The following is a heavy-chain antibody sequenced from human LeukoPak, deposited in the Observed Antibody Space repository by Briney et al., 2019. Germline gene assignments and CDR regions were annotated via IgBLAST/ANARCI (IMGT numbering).Heavy chain of an antibody. CDR2: ISGSGGST. D-gene: IGHD3-10*01. J-gene: IGHJ4*02. V-gene: IGHV3-23*01. CDR3: AKDSGSYYIFDY. Sequence: GGSLRLSCAASGFTFSSYAMSWVRQAPGKGLEWVSAISGSGGSTYYADSVKGRFTISRDNSKNTLYLQMNSLRAEDTAVHYCAKDSGSYYIFDYWGQGTLVTVSS. CDR1: GFTFSSYA.